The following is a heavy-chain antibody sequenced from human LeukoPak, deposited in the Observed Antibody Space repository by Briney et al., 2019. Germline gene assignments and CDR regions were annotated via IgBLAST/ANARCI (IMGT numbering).Heavy chain of an antibody. V-gene: IGHV4-34*01. D-gene: IGHD5-12*01. J-gene: IGHJ4*02. CDR2: INHNGST. Sequence: SETLSLTCAVYGGSFSGYYWNWIRQPPGKGLECIGKINHNGSTNYNPSLKSRVTISVDTSKNQFSLKLSSVTAADTAVYYCARGERSNVDIVATSPFVIFDYWGQGTLVTVSS. CDR1: GGSFSGYY. CDR3: ARGERSNVDIVATSPFVIFDY.